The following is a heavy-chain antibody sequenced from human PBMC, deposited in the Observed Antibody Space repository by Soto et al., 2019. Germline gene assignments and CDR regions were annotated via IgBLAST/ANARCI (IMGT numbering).Heavy chain of an antibody. Sequence: QLQLQESGPGLVKPSETLSLTCTVSGGSISSSSYYWGWIRQPPGKGLEWIGSIYYSGSTYYNPSLKSRVTISVDTSKNQFSLKLSSVTAADTAVYYCARDYDILTGYYIMGARNDAFDIWGQGTMVTVSS. CDR1: GGSISSSSYY. CDR2: IYYSGST. V-gene: IGHV4-39*02. D-gene: IGHD3-9*01. J-gene: IGHJ3*02. CDR3: ARDYDILTGYYIMGARNDAFDI.